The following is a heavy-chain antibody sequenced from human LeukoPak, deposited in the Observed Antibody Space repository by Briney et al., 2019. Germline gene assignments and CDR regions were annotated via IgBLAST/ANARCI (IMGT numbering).Heavy chain of an antibody. J-gene: IGHJ6*03. V-gene: IGHV4-34*01. CDR1: GGSFSGYY. D-gene: IGHD3-3*01. CDR2: INHSGST. Sequence: PSETLSLTYAVYGGSFSGYYWSWIRQPPGKGLEWIGEINHSGSTNYNPSLKSRVTISVDTSKNQFSLKLSSVTAADTAVYYCARTQRFNHYYYYYMDVWGKGTTVTVSS. CDR3: ARTQRFNHYYYYYMDV.